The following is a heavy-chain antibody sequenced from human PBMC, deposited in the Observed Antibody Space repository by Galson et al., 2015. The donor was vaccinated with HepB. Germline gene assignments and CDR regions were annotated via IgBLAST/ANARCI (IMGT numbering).Heavy chain of an antibody. CDR3: ARITSPLNWYHAFHI. Sequence: PALVKPTQTLTLTCTFSGFSLSTSGVGVGWIRQPPGKALEWLALIYWDDDKRYSPSLKSRLTITKDTSKNQVVLTMTNMDPVDTATYYCARITSPLNWYHAFHIWGQGTMVTVSS. CDR2: IYWDDDK. V-gene: IGHV2-5*02. CDR1: GFSLSTSGVG. J-gene: IGHJ3*02. D-gene: IGHD1-20*01.